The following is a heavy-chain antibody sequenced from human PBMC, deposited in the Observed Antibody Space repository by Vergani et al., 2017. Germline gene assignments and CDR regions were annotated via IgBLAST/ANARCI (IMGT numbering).Heavy chain of an antibody. D-gene: IGHD6-19*01. CDR2: IKSKTDGGTT. CDR3: TTGGTMLQIIAVAGYFDY. V-gene: IGHV3-15*01. CDR1: GFTFSNAW. J-gene: IGHJ4*02. Sequence: EVQLVESGGGLVKPGGSLRLSCAASGFTFSNAWMSWVRQAPGKGLEWVGRIKSKTDGGTTDYAAPVKGRFTISRDDSKNTLYLQMNSLKTEDTAVYYCTTGGTMLQIIAVAGYFDYWAQGTLVTVSS.